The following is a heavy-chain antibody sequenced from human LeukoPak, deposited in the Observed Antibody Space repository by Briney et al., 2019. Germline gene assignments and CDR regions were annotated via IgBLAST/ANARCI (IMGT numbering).Heavy chain of an antibody. D-gene: IGHD6-13*01. J-gene: IGHJ4*02. Sequence: GGSLRLSCAASGFIVSSNYMSWVRQAPGKGLDWVSVIYSGGSTYYADSVKGRFTISRDNSKNTLYLQMISLRAEDTAVYYCARDGDIAYSSSYYFDYWGQGTLVTVSS. V-gene: IGHV3-66*01. CDR1: GFIVSSNY. CDR3: ARDGDIAYSSSYYFDY. CDR2: IYSGGST.